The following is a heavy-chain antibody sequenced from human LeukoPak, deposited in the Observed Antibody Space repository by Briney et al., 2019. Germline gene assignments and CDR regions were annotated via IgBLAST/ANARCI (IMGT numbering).Heavy chain of an antibody. V-gene: IGHV4-4*02. CDR3: ARHEGFSQKD. CDR2: IHESGST. J-gene: IGHJ4*02. CDR1: GVSMSSNNW. Sequence: PSETLSLNCAVSGVSMSSNNWWSSVRQPPGKGLEWIGEIHESGSTNYNPSLKSRVTISVDKSKDQFSLKLSSVTAADTAVYYCARHEGFSQKDWGQGTQVTVS.